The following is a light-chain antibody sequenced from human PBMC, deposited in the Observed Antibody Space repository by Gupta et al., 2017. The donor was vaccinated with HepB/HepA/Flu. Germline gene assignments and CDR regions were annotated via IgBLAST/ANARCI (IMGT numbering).Light chain of an antibody. CDR2: DGS. V-gene: IGKV1-27*01. J-gene: IGKJ1*01. CDR3: QKYNSAPLT. CDR1: QDISNY. Sequence: DIQMTQSPSSLPASVGDRVIITCRASQDISNYVAWYQQKPGKVPKLLIYDGSTLQSGVPSRFGGSGSGTDFTLTISSLQPEDVATYYCQKYNSAPLTFVQGTKVEIK.